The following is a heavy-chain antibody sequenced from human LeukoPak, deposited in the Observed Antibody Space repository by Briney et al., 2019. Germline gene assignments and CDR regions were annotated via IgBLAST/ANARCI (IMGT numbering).Heavy chain of an antibody. CDR1: GFTFSTYP. CDR3: ARSITIFGVVSNWFDP. CDR2: INHSGST. D-gene: IGHD3-3*01. Sequence: PGGSLRLSCAASGFTFSTYPMTWIRQPPGKGLEWIGEINHSGSTNYNPSLKSRVTISVDTSKNQFSLKLSSVTAADTAVYYCARSITIFGVVSNWFDPWGQGTLVTVSS. V-gene: IGHV4-34*01. J-gene: IGHJ5*02.